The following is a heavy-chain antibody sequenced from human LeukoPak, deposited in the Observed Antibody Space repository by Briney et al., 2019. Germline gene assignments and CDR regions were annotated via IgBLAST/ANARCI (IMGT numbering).Heavy chain of an antibody. CDR2: ISYDGSTK. D-gene: IGHD4-23*01. V-gene: IGHV3-30*03. CDR3: ATSLRPGGGNSFLLDY. J-gene: IGHJ4*02. CDR1: GFTFSRFG. Sequence: GGSLRLSCAASGFTFSRFGMHWVRQAPGKGLEWVAVISYDGSTKYYADSVKGRFTISRDNSKNTLYLQMNSLTVHDTAVYYCATSLRPGGGNSFLLDYWGRGILVTVSS.